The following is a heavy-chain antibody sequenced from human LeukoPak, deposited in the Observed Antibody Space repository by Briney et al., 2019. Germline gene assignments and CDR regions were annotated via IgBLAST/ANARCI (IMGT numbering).Heavy chain of an antibody. D-gene: IGHD5-18*01. V-gene: IGHV4-59*08. CDR1: GGSLSRYY. J-gene: IGHJ5*02. CDR2: IYYSGST. CDR3: ARGVDTAPTPNWFDP. Sequence: SGTLSLTCTVSGGSLSRYYWSWLRQPPGKGLEWMGYIYYSGSTNYNPSLKSRVTISVDTSKNQFSLKLSSVTAADTAVYYCARGVDTAPTPNWFDPWGQGTLVTVSS.